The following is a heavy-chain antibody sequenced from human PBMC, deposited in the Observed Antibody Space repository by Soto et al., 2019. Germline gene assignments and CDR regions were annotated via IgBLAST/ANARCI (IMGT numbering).Heavy chain of an antibody. Sequence: GASVKVSCKASGGTFSSYAISWVRQAPGQGLEWMGGIIPIFGTANYAQKFQGRVTITADESTSTAYMELSSLRSEDTAVYYCARVGVRIAVAGTTPSDSSGYYYAFDYWGQGTLVTVSS. V-gene: IGHV1-69*13. D-gene: IGHD3-22*01. CDR3: ARVGVRIAVAGTTPSDSSGYYYAFDY. CDR1: GGTFSSYA. CDR2: IIPIFGTA. J-gene: IGHJ4*02.